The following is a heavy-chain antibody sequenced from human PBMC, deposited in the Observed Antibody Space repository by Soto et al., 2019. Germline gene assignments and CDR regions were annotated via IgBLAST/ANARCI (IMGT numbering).Heavy chain of an antibody. CDR2: INPNSGGT. D-gene: IGHD6-6*01. J-gene: IGHJ3*02. CDR3: AREGGIAARLKAFDI. CDR1: GYTFTGYY. Sequence: ASVKVSCKASGYTFTGYYMHWVRQAPGQGLEWMGWINPNSGGTNYAQKFQGWVTMTRDTSISTAYMELSRLRSDDTAVYYCAREGGIAARLKAFDIWRQGTMVTVSS. V-gene: IGHV1-2*04.